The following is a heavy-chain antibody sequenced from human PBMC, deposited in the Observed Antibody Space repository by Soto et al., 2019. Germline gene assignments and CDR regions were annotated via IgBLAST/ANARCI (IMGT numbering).Heavy chain of an antibody. D-gene: IGHD6-19*01. Sequence: GGSLRLSCAASGFTFRNYAMSWVRQAPGKGLEWVSSISSSGGTTHYAVSVKGRFTISRDNSKNTLYLQMNSLRVEDTAVYYWAKDPYGSGWYSDYWGQGTLVTVSS. J-gene: IGHJ4*02. CDR3: AKDPYGSGWYSDY. CDR2: ISSSGGTT. CDR1: GFTFRNYA. V-gene: IGHV3-23*01.